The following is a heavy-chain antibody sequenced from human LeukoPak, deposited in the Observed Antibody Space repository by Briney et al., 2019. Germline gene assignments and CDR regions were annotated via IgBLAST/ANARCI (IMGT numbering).Heavy chain of an antibody. CDR2: IKPDGSDK. CDR3: ARDTVFGVITGPRMDV. Sequence: GGSLRLSCAASGFTFSAYWMSWVRQAPGKGLEWVAIIKPDGSDKYYVDSVEGRFTISRDNAKNSLYLQMSSLRAEDTAVYYCARDTVFGVITGPRMDVWGQGTTVTVSS. D-gene: IGHD3-3*01. J-gene: IGHJ6*02. CDR1: GFTFSAYW. V-gene: IGHV3-7*01.